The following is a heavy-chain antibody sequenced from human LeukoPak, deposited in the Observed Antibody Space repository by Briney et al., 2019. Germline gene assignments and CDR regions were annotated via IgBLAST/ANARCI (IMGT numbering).Heavy chain of an antibody. Sequence: ASVKVSFKASGYTFTSYGISWVRQAPGQGLEWMGWISAYNGNTNYAQKLQGRVTMTTDTSTSTAYMELRSLRSDDTAVYYCARDGWDYYDSSGYPLWDYWGQGTLVTVSS. J-gene: IGHJ4*02. CDR3: ARDGWDYYDSSGYPLWDY. D-gene: IGHD3-22*01. V-gene: IGHV1-18*01. CDR1: GYTFTSYG. CDR2: ISAYNGNT.